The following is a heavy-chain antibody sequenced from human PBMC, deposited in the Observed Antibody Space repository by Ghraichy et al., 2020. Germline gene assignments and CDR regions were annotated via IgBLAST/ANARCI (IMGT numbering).Heavy chain of an antibody. V-gene: IGHV1-2*02. CDR2: INSKSGGT. J-gene: IGHJ2*01. CDR1: GYTFTAYY. CDR3: AGLYFYDSDTNSRGGRPYWYFDI. Sequence: ASVKVSCKASGYTFTAYYMHWVRQAPGQGLEWMGWINSKSGGTNYAQKFQGRVTMTSDTSINTAYMELNGLRSDDTAAYYCAGLYFYDSDTNSRGGRPYWYFDIWGRGTLVTVSS. D-gene: IGHD3-22*01.